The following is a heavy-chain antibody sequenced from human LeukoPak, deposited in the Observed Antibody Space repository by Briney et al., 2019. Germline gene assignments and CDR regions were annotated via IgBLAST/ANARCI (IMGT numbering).Heavy chain of an antibody. CDR3: ARWSRTIFGVVEDWFDP. V-gene: IGHV4-61*09. CDR1: GGSISRDNYY. J-gene: IGHJ5*02. CDR2: IYINGST. D-gene: IGHD3-3*01. Sequence: PSETLSLTCTVSGGSISRDNYYWSWIRQPAGKGLEWIGHIYINGSTNYNPSLNNRVTISLDTSKNQFSLKLSSVTAADTAVYYCARWSRTIFGVVEDWFDPWGQGILVTVSS.